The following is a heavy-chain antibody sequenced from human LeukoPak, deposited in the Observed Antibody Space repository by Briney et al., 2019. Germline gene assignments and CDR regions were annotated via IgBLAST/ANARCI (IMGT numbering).Heavy chain of an antibody. CDR2: IIPILGIA. J-gene: IGHJ4*02. Sequence: ASVKVSCKASGGTFSSYAISWVRQAPGQGLEWMGRIIPILGIANYAQKFQGRVTITADKSTSTAYMELSSLRSEDTAVYYCARDLMVRGVTEYYFDYWGQGTLVTVSS. CDR1: GGTFSSYA. CDR3: ARDLMVRGVTEYYFDY. V-gene: IGHV1-69*04. D-gene: IGHD3-10*01.